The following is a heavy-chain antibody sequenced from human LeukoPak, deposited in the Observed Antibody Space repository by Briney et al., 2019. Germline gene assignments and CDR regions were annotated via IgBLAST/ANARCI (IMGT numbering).Heavy chain of an antibody. D-gene: IGHD1-1*01. CDR1: GFTFSSYA. CDR3: ARMGFPSWNEAPFDC. CDR2: ISYDGSNQ. V-gene: IGHV3-30*04. J-gene: IGHJ4*02. Sequence: GRSLRLSCAASGFTFSSYAMHWVRQAPGKGLEGLAVISYDGSNQYYADSVKGRFTISRDNSKDTLYLQMKSLRAEDTAVYYCARMGFPSWNEAPFDCWGQGTMVSVCS.